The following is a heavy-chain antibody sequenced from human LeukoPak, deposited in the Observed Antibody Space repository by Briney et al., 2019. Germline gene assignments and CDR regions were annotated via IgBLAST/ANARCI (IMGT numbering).Heavy chain of an antibody. J-gene: IGHJ3*01. CDR3: AREVITPGDSDGFDL. CDR1: GGSISSANHF. Sequence: SETLSLTCTVSGGSISSANHFWSWVRQSPGEGLEWMGYIHYSGSAHYNPSLKSRVSMSVDMSKNQFSLSLSSVTAADTAIYYCAREVITPGDSDGFDLWGQGTMVSVSS. CDR2: IHYSGSA. V-gene: IGHV4-30-4*08. D-gene: IGHD2-2*01.